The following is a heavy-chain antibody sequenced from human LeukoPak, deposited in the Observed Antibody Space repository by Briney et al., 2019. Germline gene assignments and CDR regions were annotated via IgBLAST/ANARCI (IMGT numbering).Heavy chain of an antibody. J-gene: IGHJ3*02. CDR3: ATSLEVAPYAFDI. V-gene: IGHV5-51*01. CDR2: MYPGDSDV. Sequence: GESLKISCKGSGYSFTRHWIGWVRQMHGKGLEYMGIMYPGDSDVRYSPSFPGQVTISADKSFSTAYLQWSSLKASDTAMYYCATSLEVAPYAFDIWGQGTMVTVSS. CDR1: GYSFTRHW. D-gene: IGHD5-24*01.